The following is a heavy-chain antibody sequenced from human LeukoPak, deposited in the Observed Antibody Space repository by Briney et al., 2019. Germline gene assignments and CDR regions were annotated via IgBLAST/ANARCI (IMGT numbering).Heavy chain of an antibody. V-gene: IGHV3-43*02. CDR3: AKDRVCSITSCYPDWFDP. CDR2: ISGDGDTT. Sequence: GGSLRLSCAASGFTFDDYVMHWVRQAPGKGPEWVSLISGDGDTTYYADSVKGRFTTSRDNSKNSLYLQMNSLKTEDTALYYCAKDRVCSITSCYPDWFDPWGQGTLVTVSS. D-gene: IGHD2-2*01. CDR1: GFTFDDYV. J-gene: IGHJ5*02.